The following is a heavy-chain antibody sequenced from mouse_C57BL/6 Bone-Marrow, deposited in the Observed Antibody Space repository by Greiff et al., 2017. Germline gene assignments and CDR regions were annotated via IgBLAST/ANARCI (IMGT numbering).Heavy chain of an antibody. CDR3: TRFAY. Sequence: VQLQQSGAELVRPGASVKLSCTASGFNIKDDYMHWVKQRPEQGLEWIGWIDPENGETEYAPKFQGKATITVDTSSNTDYLQLSSLASEDTSVYCCTRFAYWYRGPLVTVSA. CDR2: IDPENGET. CDR1: GFNIKDDY. V-gene: IGHV14-4*01. J-gene: IGHJ3*01.